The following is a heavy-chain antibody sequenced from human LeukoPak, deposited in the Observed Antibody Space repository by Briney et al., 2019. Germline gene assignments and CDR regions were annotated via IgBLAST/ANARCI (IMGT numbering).Heavy chain of an antibody. D-gene: IGHD6-13*01. CDR2: IIPMFGTA. J-gene: IGHJ4*02. V-gene: IGHV1-69*06. CDR1: GGTFSYYA. CDR3: ARSSDGEQQPPGY. Sequence: GASVKVSCKASGGTFSYYAISWVRQAPGQGLEWMGGIIPMFGTANYAQKFQGRVTITADKSTSTAYMELSSLRSEDTAVYYCARSSDGEQQPPGYWGQGTLVTVSS.